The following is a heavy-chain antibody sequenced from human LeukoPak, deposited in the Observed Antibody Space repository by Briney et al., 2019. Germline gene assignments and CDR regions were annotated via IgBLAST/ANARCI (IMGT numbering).Heavy chain of an antibody. CDR1: GFTFSSYS. V-gene: IGHV3-30*03. Sequence: GGSLRLSCAASGFTFSSYSMNWVRQAPGKGLEWVAIISYDGNYKYYAASVKGRFTISRDNSKNTVSLQMNSLRPEDTAVYYCARGGRLLEWLPLDYWGQGTLVTVSS. CDR3: ARGGRLLEWLPLDY. CDR2: ISYDGNYK. D-gene: IGHD3-3*01. J-gene: IGHJ4*02.